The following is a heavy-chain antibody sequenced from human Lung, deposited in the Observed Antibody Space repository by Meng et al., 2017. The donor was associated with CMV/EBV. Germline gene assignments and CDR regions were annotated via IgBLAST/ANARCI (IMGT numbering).Heavy chain of an antibody. CDR1: EFTFSSHA. CDR2: ISTSGGDT. V-gene: IGHV3-23*01. J-gene: IGHJ4*02. CDR3: ANLGRTIRDY. Sequence: GESLKISCAASEFTFSSHALSWVRQAPGKGLEWVSSISTSGGDTYHADSVKGRFTISRDNSKKTLYLQMNSLRAEDTAVYYCANLGRTIRDYWGQGTLVTVSS. D-gene: IGHD4/OR15-4a*01.